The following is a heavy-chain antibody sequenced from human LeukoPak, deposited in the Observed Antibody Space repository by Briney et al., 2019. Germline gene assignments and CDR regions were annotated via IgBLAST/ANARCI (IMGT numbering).Heavy chain of an antibody. D-gene: IGHD3-9*01. CDR2: ISSSGTTI. V-gene: IGHV3-11*01. J-gene: IGHJ4*02. CDR3: TRDGHDVLTGYHDY. CDR1: GFTFSDHY. Sequence: KPGGSLRLSCITSGFTFSDHYMSWVRQAPGKGLEWVAYISSSGTTIYYADSVRGRFIISRDTAKNSLNLQMNSLRPEDTAVYYCTRDGHDVLTGYHDYWGQGALVTVSS.